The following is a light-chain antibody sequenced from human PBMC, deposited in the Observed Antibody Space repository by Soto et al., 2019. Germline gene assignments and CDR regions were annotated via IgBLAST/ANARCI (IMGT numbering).Light chain of an antibody. V-gene: IGLV2-11*01. J-gene: IGLJ1*01. CDR1: SSDVGTYNF. CDR3: CSYVGSYTSYV. CDR2: DVT. Sequence: QSALTQPRSVSGSPGQSVTISCTGTSSDVGTYNFVSWYQQHPGKAPKFMIYDVTKRPSGVPDLFSGSKSGNTASLTISGLQAEDEADYYCCSYVGSYTSYVFGTGTKVTVL.